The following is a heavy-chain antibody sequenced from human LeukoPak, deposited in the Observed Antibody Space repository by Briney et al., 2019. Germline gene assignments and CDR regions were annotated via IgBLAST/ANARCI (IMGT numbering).Heavy chain of an antibody. CDR1: GGSISSSSYY. CDR3: ARQTRYDFWSGPTHNWFDP. Sequence: SETLSLTCTVSGGSISSSSYYWGWIRQPPGKGLEWIGSIYYSGSTYYNPSLKSRVTISVDTSKNQFSLKLSSVTAADTAVYYCARQTRYDFWSGPTHNWFDPWGQGTLVTVSS. J-gene: IGHJ5*02. CDR2: IYYSGST. V-gene: IGHV4-39*01. D-gene: IGHD3-3*01.